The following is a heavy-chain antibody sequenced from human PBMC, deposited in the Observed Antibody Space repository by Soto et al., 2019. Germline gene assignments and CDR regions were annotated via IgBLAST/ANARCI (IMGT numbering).Heavy chain of an antibody. CDR1: SGSISSSNW. CDR3: AGRTSFIRSPMFSGDY. Sequence: SETLSLTCAVSSGSISSSNWWSWVRQPPGKGLEWIGEIYHSGSTNYNPSLKSRVTISVDKSKNQFSLKLSSVTAADTAVYYCAGRTSFIRSPMFSGDYWGQGTLVTVSS. CDR2: IYHSGST. D-gene: IGHD3-16*01. J-gene: IGHJ4*02. V-gene: IGHV4-4*02.